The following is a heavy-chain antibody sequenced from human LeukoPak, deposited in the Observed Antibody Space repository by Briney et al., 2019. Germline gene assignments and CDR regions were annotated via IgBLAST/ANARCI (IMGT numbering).Heavy chain of an antibody. CDR1: GFTFSDYY. D-gene: IGHD3-10*01. CDR3: ARDPLWFGELAEYYFDY. V-gene: IGHV3-11*04. CDR2: ISSSGSTI. Sequence: GGSLRLSCAASGFTFSDYYMSWIRQAPGKGLEWVSYISSSGSTIYYADSVKGRFTISRDNAKNSLYLQMNSLRDEDTAVYYCARDPLWFGELAEYYFDYWGQGTLVTVSS. J-gene: IGHJ4*02.